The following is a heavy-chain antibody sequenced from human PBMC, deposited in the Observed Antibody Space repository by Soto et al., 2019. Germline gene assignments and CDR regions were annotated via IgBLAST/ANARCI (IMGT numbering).Heavy chain of an antibody. CDR1: GYSFTSYW. D-gene: IGHD3-22*01. CDR2: IDPSDSYT. Sequence: PGESLKISCKGSGYSFTSYWISWVRQMPGKGLEWMGRIDPSDSYTNYSPSFQGQITISADKSISTASLQWSSLKASDTAMYYCARLSLGDYDSSGYYHFGTFDIWGQGTMVTVSS. V-gene: IGHV5-10-1*04. CDR3: ARLSLGDYDSSGYYHFGTFDI. J-gene: IGHJ3*02.